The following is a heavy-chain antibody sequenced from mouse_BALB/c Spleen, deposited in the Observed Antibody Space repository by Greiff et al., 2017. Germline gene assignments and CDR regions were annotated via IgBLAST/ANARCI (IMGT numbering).Heavy chain of an antibody. Sequence: EVQLQQSGAELVKPGASVKLSCTASGFNIKDTYMHWVKQRPEQGLEWIGRIDPANGNTKYDPKFQGKATITADTSSNTAYLQLSSLTSEDTAVYYCALPYDVYAMDYWGQGTSVTVSS. J-gene: IGHJ4*01. CDR2: IDPANGNT. V-gene: IGHV14-3*02. CDR1: GFNIKDTY. CDR3: ALPYDVYAMDY. D-gene: IGHD2-12*01.